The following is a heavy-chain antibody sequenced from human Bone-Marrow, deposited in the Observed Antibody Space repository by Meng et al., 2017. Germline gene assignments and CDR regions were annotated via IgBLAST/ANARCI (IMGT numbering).Heavy chain of an antibody. CDR1: GFTFDDYA. Sequence: SLKISCAASGFTFDDYAMHWVRQAPGKGLEWVSGISWNSGSIGYADSVKGRFTISRDNAKNSLYLQMNSLRAEDMALYYCAKGYCSSTSCYVDYWGQGKLVTVSS. V-gene: IGHV3-9*03. CDR2: ISWNSGSI. D-gene: IGHD2-2*01. CDR3: AKGYCSSTSCYVDY. J-gene: IGHJ4*02.